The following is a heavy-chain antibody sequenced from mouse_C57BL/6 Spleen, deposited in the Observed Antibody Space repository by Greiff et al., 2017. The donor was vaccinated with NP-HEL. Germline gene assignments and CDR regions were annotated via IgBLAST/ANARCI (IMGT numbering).Heavy chain of an antibody. CDR2: IDPENGDT. J-gene: IGHJ2*01. D-gene: IGHD2-1*01. CDR1: SFNIKDDY. CDR3: TNGYGNY. V-gene: IGHV14-4*01. Sequence: EVQLQQSGAELVRPGASVKLSCTASSFNIKDDYMHWVKQRPEQGLEWIGWIDPENGDTEYASKFQGKATITADTSSNTAYLQFSSLTSEDTAVYYCTNGYGNYAGQGTTLTVSS.